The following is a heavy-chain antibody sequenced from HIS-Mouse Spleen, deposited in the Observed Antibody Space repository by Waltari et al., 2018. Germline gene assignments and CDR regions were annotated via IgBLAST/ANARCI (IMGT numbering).Heavy chain of an antibody. CDR3: ARGGGRWLQSSFFDY. J-gene: IGHJ4*02. CDR1: GFTFRSYA. V-gene: IGHV3-23*01. CDR2: ISGSGGST. D-gene: IGHD3-16*01. Sequence: EVQLLESGGGLVQPGGSLRLSCAASGFTFRSYAMSWVRQAPGKGLEWVSAISGSGGSTYYADSVKGRFTISRDNSKNTLYLQMNSLRAEDTAVYYCARGGGRWLQSSFFDYWGQGTLVTVSS.